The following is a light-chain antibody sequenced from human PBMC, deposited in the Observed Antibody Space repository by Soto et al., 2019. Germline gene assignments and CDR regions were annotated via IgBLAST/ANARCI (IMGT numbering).Light chain of an antibody. Sequence: IVLTQSPCTLSLSPGEGATLSCRSSQSVSRNYLAWYQQKPGQAPRLLIYTASRRATGIPDRFSGSGSGTDFTLTISRLEPEDSAVYYCQQYSRAPITFGQGTRLEI. V-gene: IGKV3-20*01. CDR3: QQYSRAPIT. CDR1: QSVSRNY. CDR2: TAS. J-gene: IGKJ5*01.